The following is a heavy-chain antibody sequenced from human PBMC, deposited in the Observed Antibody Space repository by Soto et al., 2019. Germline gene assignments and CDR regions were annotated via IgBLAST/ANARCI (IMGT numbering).Heavy chain of an antibody. CDR2: IYPGDSDT. CDR1: GYSFTSYW. J-gene: IGHJ6*03. Sequence: GESLKISCKGSGYSFTSYWIGWVRQMPGKGLEWMGIIYPGDSDTRYSPSFQGQVAISADKSISTAYLQWSSLKASDTAMYYCARGSYGSEYYYYYMDVWGKGTTVTVSS. CDR3: ARGSYGSEYYYYYMDV. V-gene: IGHV5-51*01. D-gene: IGHD3-10*01.